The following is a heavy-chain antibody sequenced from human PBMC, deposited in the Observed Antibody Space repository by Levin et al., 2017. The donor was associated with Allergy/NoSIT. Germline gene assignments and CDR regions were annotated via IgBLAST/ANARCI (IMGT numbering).Heavy chain of an antibody. J-gene: IGHJ5*02. V-gene: IGHV3-7*01. D-gene: IGHD3-3*02. Sequence: GGSLRLSCAASGFTFSSYWMSWVRQAPGKGLEWVANIKQDGSEKYYVDSVKGRFTISRDNAKNSLYLQMNSLRAEDTAVYYCARDRGTPFNNWFDPWGQGTLVTVSS. CDR2: IKQDGSEK. CDR3: ARDRGTPFNNWFDP. CDR1: GFTFSSYW.